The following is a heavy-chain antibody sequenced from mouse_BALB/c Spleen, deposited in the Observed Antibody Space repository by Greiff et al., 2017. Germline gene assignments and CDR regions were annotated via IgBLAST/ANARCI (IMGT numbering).Heavy chain of an antibody. J-gene: IGHJ2*01. CDR1: GFTFSSFG. Sequence: DVHLVESGGGLVQPGGSRKLSCAASGFTFSSFGMHWVRQAPEKGLEWVAYISSGSSTIYYADTVKGRFTISRDNPKNTLFLQMTSLRSEDTAMYYCARSLDYGSSPDYWGQGTTLTVSS. CDR3: ARSLDYGSSPDY. D-gene: IGHD1-1*01. V-gene: IGHV5-17*02. CDR2: ISSGSSTI.